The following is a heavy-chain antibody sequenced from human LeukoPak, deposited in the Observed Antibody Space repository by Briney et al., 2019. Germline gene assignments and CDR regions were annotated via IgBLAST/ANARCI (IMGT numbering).Heavy chain of an antibody. J-gene: IGHJ4*02. V-gene: IGHV4-59*01. CDR3: ARGFGAVNRGPSFDY. D-gene: IGHD3-16*01. CDR1: GGSMRSYY. Sequence: SETLSLTCTVSGGSMRSYYWSWIRQPPRKGLEWIGSIHYSGSTNYNPSLKSRVTISLDTSKNQLSLKLSSMTAADTAVYYCARGFGAVNRGPSFDYWGQGTLVTVSS. CDR2: IHYSGST.